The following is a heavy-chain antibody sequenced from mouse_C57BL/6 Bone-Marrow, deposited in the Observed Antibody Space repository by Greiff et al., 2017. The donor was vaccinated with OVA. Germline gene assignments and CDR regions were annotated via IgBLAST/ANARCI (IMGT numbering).Heavy chain of an antibody. D-gene: IGHD3-2*02. Sequence: VNVVESGAELARPGASVKLSCKASGYTFTSYGISWVKQRTGQGLEWIGEIYPRSGNTYYNEKFKGKATLTADKSSSTAYMELRSLTSEDSAVYFCARQGLRLRVHYFDYWGQGTTLTVSS. J-gene: IGHJ2*01. CDR1: GYTFTSYG. CDR3: ARQGLRLRVHYFDY. V-gene: IGHV1-81*01. CDR2: IYPRSGNT.